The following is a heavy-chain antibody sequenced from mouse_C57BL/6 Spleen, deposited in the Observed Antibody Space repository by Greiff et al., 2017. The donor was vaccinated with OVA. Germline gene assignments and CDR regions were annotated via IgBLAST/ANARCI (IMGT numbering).Heavy chain of an antibody. Sequence: VQGVESGPELVKPGASVKISCKASGYAFSSSWMNWVKQRPGKGLEWIGRIYPGAGDTNYNGKFKGKATLTADKSSSTAYMQLSSLTSEDSAVYFCARSANYYAMDYWGQGTSVTVSS. V-gene: IGHV1-82*01. CDR2: IYPGAGDT. CDR1: GYAFSSSW. J-gene: IGHJ4*01. CDR3: ARSANYYAMDY.